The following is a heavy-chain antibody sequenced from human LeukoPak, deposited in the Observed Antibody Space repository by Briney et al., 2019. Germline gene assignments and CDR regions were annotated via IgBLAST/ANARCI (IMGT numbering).Heavy chain of an antibody. J-gene: IGHJ3*02. CDR1: GFTFSSYA. V-gene: IGHV3-30*04. Sequence: GGSLRLSCAASGFTFSSYAMHWVRQAPGKGLEWVAVISYDGSNKYYADSVKGRFTISRDNSKNTLYLQMNSLRAEDTAVYYCARPARGSSSWYLGAFDIWGQGTTVTVSS. CDR2: ISYDGSNK. D-gene: IGHD6-13*01. CDR3: ARPARGSSSWYLGAFDI.